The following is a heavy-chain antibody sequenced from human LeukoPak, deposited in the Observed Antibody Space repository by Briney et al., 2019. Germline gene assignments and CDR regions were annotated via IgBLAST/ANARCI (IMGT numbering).Heavy chain of an antibody. D-gene: IGHD1-26*01. J-gene: IGHJ4*02. CDR1: GFNFSSNA. Sequence: GGSLRLSCAASGFNFSSNAMHWVRQAPGKGLEWVAVISYDGSNKYYADSVKGRFTISRDNSKNTLYLQMNSLRVEDTAVYYCARDAARRGELWISGYFDYWGQGTLVIVSS. CDR3: ARDAARRGELWISGYFDY. CDR2: ISYDGSNK. V-gene: IGHV3-30-3*01.